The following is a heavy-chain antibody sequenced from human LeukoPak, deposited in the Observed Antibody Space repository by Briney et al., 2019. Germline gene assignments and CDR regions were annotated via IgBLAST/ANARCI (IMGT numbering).Heavy chain of an antibody. J-gene: IGHJ6*02. V-gene: IGHV3-9*01. CDR2: ISWNIGSI. D-gene: IGHD3-10*01. CDR3: AKDMKGPSGSYQAYYYCMDV. CDR1: GFTFDDYA. Sequence: GGSLRLSCAASGFTFDDYAMHWVRQAPGKGLEWVSGISWNIGSIGYADSVKGRFTISRDNAKNSLYLQMNSLRAEDTALYYCAKDMKGPSGSYQAYYYCMDVWGQGTTVTVSS.